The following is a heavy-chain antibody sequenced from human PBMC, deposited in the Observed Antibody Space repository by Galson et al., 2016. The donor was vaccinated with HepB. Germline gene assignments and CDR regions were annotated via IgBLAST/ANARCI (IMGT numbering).Heavy chain of an antibody. CDR1: GYTFTRYV. Sequence: VKVSCKASGYTFTRYVMHWVRQAPGQRLEWMGWINPGNGNTKDSQKFQGRVTITRDTSASTVSMELSSLRSEDTAVYYCARDRYSSGYYGMDVWGQGTTVTVSS. V-gene: IGHV1-3*01. CDR2: INPGNGNT. J-gene: IGHJ6*02. D-gene: IGHD3-22*01. CDR3: ARDRYSSGYYGMDV.